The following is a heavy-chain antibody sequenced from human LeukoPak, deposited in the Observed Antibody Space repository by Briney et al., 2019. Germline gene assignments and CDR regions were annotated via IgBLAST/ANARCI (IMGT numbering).Heavy chain of an antibody. Sequence: GGSLRLSCAASGFTFSSYAMSWVRQAPGKGLEWVSAISGSGGSTYYADSVKGRFTISRDNSKNTLYLQMNSLRAEDTAVYYCAKDMLRGIAVAGTLDYWGQGTLVTVSS. CDR2: ISGSGGST. J-gene: IGHJ4*02. CDR1: GFTFSSYA. D-gene: IGHD6-19*01. CDR3: AKDMLRGIAVAGTLDY. V-gene: IGHV3-23*01.